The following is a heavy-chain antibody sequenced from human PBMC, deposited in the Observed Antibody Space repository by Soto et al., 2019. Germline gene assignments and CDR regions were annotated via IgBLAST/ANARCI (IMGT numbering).Heavy chain of an antibody. Sequence: SETLSLTCAVYGGSFSGYYWSWIRQPPGKGLEWVGEINHSGSTNYNPSLKSRVTISVDTSKNQFSLKLSSVTAADTAVYYCARGSITMVRGSNYFDYWGQGTLVTVSS. CDR3: ARGSITMVRGSNYFDY. D-gene: IGHD3-10*01. CDR1: GGSFSGYY. V-gene: IGHV4-34*01. J-gene: IGHJ4*02. CDR2: INHSGST.